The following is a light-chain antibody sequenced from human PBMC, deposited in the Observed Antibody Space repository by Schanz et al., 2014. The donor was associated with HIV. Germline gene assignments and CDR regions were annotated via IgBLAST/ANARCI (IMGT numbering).Light chain of an antibody. V-gene: IGLV2-14*03. Sequence: QSALTQPASVSGSPGQSITLSCTGSSSDIGAYNYVSWYQQHPDRAPKLLIFDVTNRPSGISPRFSGSKSGNTASLTVSGLQAEDEADYYCSSYAGTNNLWLFGGGTKLTVL. CDR3: SSYAGTNNLWL. J-gene: IGLJ3*02. CDR1: SSDIGAYNY. CDR2: DVT.